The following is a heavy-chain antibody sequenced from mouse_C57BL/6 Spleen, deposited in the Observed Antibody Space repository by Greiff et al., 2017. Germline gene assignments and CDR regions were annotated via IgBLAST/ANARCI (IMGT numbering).Heavy chain of an antibody. V-gene: IGHV5-6*01. CDR3: ARWEFAY. Sequence: EVQLVESGGDLVKPGGSLKLSCAASGFTFSSYGMSWVSQTPDTRLEWVATSSSGGSYTYYPDSVKGRFTISRDHAKNTLYLQMSSLKAEDTAMYYCARWEFAYWGQETLVTFSA. CDR1: GFTFSSYG. D-gene: IGHD4-1*01. CDR2: SSSGGSYT. J-gene: IGHJ3*01.